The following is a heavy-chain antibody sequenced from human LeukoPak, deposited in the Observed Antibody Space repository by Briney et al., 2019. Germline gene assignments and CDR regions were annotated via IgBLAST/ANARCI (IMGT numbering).Heavy chain of an antibody. CDR1: GGTFSSYT. D-gene: IGHD2-2*01. CDR3: ARGYNQLLWDSVSADY. V-gene: IGHV1-69*13. J-gene: IGHJ4*02. CDR2: IIPIFGTA. Sequence: SVKVSCKASGGTFSSYTISWVRQAPGQGLEWMGGIIPIFGTANYAQKFQGRVTITADESTSTAYMELSSLRSEDTAVYYCARGYNQLLWDSVSADYWGQGTLVTVSS.